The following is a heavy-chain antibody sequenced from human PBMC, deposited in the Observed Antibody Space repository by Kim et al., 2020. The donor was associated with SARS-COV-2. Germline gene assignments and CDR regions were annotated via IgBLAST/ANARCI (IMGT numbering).Heavy chain of an antibody. J-gene: IGHJ5*02. CDR2: IYYSGST. Sequence: SETLSLTCTVSGGSISSGGYYWSWIRQHPGKGLEWIGYIYYSGSTYYNPSLKSRVTMSVDTSKNQFSLKLSSVTAAHTAVYYCARAYDSSGYYLDWFDPWGQGTLVTVSS. V-gene: IGHV4-31*03. D-gene: IGHD3-22*01. CDR3: ARAYDSSGYYLDWFDP. CDR1: GGSISSGGYY.